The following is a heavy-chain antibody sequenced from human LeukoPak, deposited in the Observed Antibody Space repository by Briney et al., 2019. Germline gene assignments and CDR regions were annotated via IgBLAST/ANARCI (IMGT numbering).Heavy chain of an antibody. V-gene: IGHV1-46*01. CDR1: GYTFTSYY. J-gene: IGHJ4*02. D-gene: IGHD6-13*01. Sequence: ASVKVSCKASGYTFTSYYMHWVRQAPGQGLEWMGIINPSGGSTSYAQKFQGRVTMTRDTSTSTVYMELSSLRSEGTAVCYCARGAYSSSWYSSRGTYYFDYWGQGTLVTVSS. CDR3: ARGAYSSSWYSSRGTYYFDY. CDR2: INPSGGST.